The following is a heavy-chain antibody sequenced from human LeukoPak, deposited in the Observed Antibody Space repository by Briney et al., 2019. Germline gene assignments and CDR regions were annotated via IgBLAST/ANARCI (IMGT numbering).Heavy chain of an antibody. D-gene: IGHD3-10*01. Sequence: GGSLRLSCAASGFAVSSNTMSWVRQAPGRGLEWVSVIYSGGSTNYADSVKGRFTISRDNSKNTLYLQMSSLRAEDTAVYYCARDYGSGSYRWNWGQGTLVTVSS. V-gene: IGHV3-53*01. CDR2: IYSGGST. CDR3: ARDYGSGSYRWN. J-gene: IGHJ4*02. CDR1: GFAVSSNT.